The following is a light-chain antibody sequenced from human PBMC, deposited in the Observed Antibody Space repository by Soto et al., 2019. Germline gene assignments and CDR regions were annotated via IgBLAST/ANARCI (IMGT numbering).Light chain of an antibody. CDR3: QQSYSTPPWT. Sequence: DIQMTQSPSSLSASVGDRVTITCRASQAIRNDLGWYQQKPAKAPKRLIYAASSLQSGVPSRFSGSGSGTEFTLTISSLQPEDFATYFCQQSYSTPPWTFGQGTKVDIK. CDR1: QAIRND. J-gene: IGKJ1*01. V-gene: IGKV1-17*01. CDR2: AAS.